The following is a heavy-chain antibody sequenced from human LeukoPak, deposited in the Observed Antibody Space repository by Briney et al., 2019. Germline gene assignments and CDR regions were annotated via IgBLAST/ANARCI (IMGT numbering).Heavy chain of an antibody. CDR3: ARVNCSSTSCYAPGDY. V-gene: IGHV1-69*06. CDR1: GGTFSSYA. D-gene: IGHD2-2*01. J-gene: IGHJ4*02. CDR2: IIPIFGTA. Sequence: ASVKVSYKASGGTFSSYAISWVRQAPGQGLEWMGGIIPIFGTANYAQKFQGRVTITADKSTSTAYMELSSLRSEDTAVYYCARVNCSSTSCYAPGDYWGQGTLVTVSS.